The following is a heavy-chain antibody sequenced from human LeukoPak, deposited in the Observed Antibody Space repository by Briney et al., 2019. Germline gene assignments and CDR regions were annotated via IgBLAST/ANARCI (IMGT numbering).Heavy chain of an antibody. CDR3: AKVLGIQLWSDYFDY. V-gene: IGHV3-23*01. J-gene: IGHJ4*02. Sequence: PGGSLRLSCAASGFTFSSYGMSWVRQAPGKGLEWVSAISGSGGSTYYADSVKGRFTISRDNSKNTLYLQLNSLRAEDTAVYYCAKVLGIQLWSDYFDYWGQGTLVTVSS. CDR2: ISGSGGST. CDR1: GFTFSSYG. D-gene: IGHD5-18*01.